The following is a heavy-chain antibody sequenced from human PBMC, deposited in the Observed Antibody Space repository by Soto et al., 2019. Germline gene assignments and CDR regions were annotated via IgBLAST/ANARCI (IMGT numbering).Heavy chain of an antibody. CDR1: GYTFTSYG. V-gene: IGHV1-18*04. CDR2: ISAYNGNT. CDR3: AREGLVAGTLYYYYGMDV. J-gene: IGHJ6*02. D-gene: IGHD6-19*01. Sequence: ASVKVSCKASGYTFTSYGISWVRQAPGQGLEGMGWISAYNGNTNYAQKLQGRVTMTTDTSTSTAYMELRSLRSDDTAMYYCAREGLVAGTLYYYYGMDVWGQGTTVTVSS.